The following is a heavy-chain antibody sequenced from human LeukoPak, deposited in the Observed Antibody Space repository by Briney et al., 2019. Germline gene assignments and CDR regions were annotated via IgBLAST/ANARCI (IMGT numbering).Heavy chain of an antibody. CDR3: ARDSQGGFGELLPAVGYYYYGMDV. V-gene: IGHV3-21*01. CDR2: ISSSSSYI. CDR1: GFTFSSYS. D-gene: IGHD3-10*01. Sequence: PGGSLRLSCAASGFTFSSYSMNWVRQAPGKGLEWVPSISSSSSYIYYADSVKGRFTISRDNAKNSLYLQMNSLRAEDTAVYYCARDSQGGFGELLPAVGYYYYGMDVWGQGTTVTVSS. J-gene: IGHJ6*02.